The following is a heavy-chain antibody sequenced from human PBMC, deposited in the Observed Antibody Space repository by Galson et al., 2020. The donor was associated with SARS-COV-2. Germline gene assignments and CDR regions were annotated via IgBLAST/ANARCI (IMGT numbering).Heavy chain of an antibody. Sequence: GGSLRLSCAASGFTFSSYGMHWVRQAPGKGLEWVAVISYDGSNKYYADSVKGRFTISRDNSKNTLYLQMNSLRAEDTAVYYCARDLEYYDSLTGYFKDEFPNDYYYGMDVWGQGTTVTVSS. D-gene: IGHD3-9*01. J-gene: IGHJ6*02. CDR3: ARDLEYYDSLTGYFKDEFPNDYYYGMDV. CDR2: ISYDGSNK. CDR1: GFTFSSYG. V-gene: IGHV3-30*03.